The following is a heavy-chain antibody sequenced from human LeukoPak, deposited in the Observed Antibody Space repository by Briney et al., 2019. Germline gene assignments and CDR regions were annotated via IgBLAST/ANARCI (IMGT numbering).Heavy chain of an antibody. V-gene: IGHV3-74*01. CDR2: IDRDGSEI. CDR1: GFSISDHF. CDR3: ARHKRAAAFDP. J-gene: IGHJ5*02. D-gene: IGHD6-13*01. Sequence: GGSLRLSCAASGFSISDHFMHWVRQGPGKGLMWVSRIDRDGSEINYADSVKGRFTISRDNAKNTLYLQMDSLRDEDTAVYYCARHKRAAAFDPWGQGTLVTVSS.